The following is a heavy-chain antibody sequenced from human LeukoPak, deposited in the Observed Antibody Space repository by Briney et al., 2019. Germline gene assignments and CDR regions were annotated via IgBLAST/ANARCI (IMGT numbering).Heavy chain of an antibody. CDR2: IYYTGST. J-gene: IGHJ4*02. V-gene: IGHV4-59*01. D-gene: IGHD3-22*01. Sequence: SETLSLTCSVSGGSISSYYWSWIRQPPGKGLEWIGYIYYTGSTKYNPSLKSRVTISVDTSKNQFSLKLSSVTAADTAVYYCAGAAYYYDSIDYWGQGTLVTVSS. CDR3: AGAAYYYDSIDY. CDR1: GGSISSYY.